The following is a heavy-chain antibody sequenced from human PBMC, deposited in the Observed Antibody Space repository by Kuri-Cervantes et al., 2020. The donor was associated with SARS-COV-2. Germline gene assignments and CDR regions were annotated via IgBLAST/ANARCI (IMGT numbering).Heavy chain of an antibody. CDR3: ATRGDIVGIID. CDR2: IYHSGST. CDR1: GGSISSGYY. D-gene: IGHD2-15*01. J-gene: IGHJ4*02. V-gene: IGHV4-38-2*02. Sequence: SETLSLTCTVSGGSISSGYYWGWIRQPPGKGLEWIGSIYHSGSTYYNPSLKSRATISVDTSKNQFSLKLSSLTAADTAVYYCATRGDIVGIIDWGQGTLVTVAS.